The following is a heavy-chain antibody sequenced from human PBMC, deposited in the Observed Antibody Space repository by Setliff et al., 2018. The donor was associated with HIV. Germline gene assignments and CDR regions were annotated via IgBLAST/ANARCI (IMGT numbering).Heavy chain of an antibody. V-gene: IGHV3-33*01. CDR2: IWYDGSDG. J-gene: IGHJ4*02. CDR3: ARDPTVGSPDYFDF. D-gene: IGHD1-26*01. Sequence: PGGSLRLSCVGSGFTFNNYGMHWVRQAPGKGLEWVAVIWYDGSDGFYADSVEGRFTISRDNSRNRLFLQMSSLRVEDTAVYYCARDPTVGSPDYFDFWGQGTLVTVSS. CDR1: GFTFNNYG.